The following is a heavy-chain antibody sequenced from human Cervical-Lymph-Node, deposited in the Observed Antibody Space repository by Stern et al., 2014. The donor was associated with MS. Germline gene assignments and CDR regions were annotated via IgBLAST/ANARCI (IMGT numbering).Heavy chain of an antibody. Sequence: QVQLEQSGTEVKKPGASVLVSCKASGYTFTTYGITWARQAPGQGHEWMVWSSADSGNTKYAQNFQGRVTMTRDSPPGSAFMEVRSLRSEDTAVYYCARDKMHAFDYWGQGTQVTVPS. V-gene: IGHV1-18*01. J-gene: IGHJ4*02. CDR1: GYTFTTYG. CDR3: ARDKMHAFDY. CDR2: SSADSGNT. D-gene: IGHD2-8*01.